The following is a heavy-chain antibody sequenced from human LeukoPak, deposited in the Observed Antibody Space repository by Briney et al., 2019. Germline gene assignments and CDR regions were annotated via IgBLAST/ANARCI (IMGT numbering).Heavy chain of an antibody. CDR1: GYTFTDYY. CDR2: ISPNSGGT. V-gene: IGHV1-2*06. D-gene: IGHD7-27*01. Sequence: GGSVTVSCKASGYTFTDYYIHWVRQAPGQGLENMGRISPNSGGTNYAQMFQGRVTMTSDTSINTAFMELRSLRSDDTAVFYCARDSTGGYPDYWGQGTLVTVSA. J-gene: IGHJ4*02. CDR3: ARDSTGGYPDY.